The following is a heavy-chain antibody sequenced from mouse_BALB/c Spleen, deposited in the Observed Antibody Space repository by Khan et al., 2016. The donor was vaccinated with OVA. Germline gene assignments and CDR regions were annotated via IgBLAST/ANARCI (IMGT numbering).Heavy chain of an antibody. CDR2: ISYSGNT. CDR1: GYSITSDYA. J-gene: IGHJ2*01. CDR3: ARIQGGDFDY. V-gene: IGHV3-2*02. D-gene: IGHD3-2*02. Sequence: EVELVESGPGLVKPSQSLSLTCTVTGYSITSDYAWNWIRQFPGNKLEWMGYISYSGNTKYNPSLKSRISLTRDTSTNQFFLQLNFVTIEDTATYDCARIQGGDFDYGGQGTTLTVSS.